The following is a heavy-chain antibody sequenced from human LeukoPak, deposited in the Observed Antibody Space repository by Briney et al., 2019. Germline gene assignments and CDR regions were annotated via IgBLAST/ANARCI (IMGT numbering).Heavy chain of an antibody. CDR3: ARTSGSRDAFDI. V-gene: IGHV1-18*01. CDR2: ISAYNGNT. CDR1: GYTFTSYG. D-gene: IGHD1-26*01. Sequence: ASVKVSCKASGYTFTSYGISWVRQAPGQGLEWMGWISAYNGNTNYAQKLQGRVTMTTDTSTSTAYKELRSLRSDDTAVYYCARTSGSRDAFDIWGQGTMVTVSS. J-gene: IGHJ3*02.